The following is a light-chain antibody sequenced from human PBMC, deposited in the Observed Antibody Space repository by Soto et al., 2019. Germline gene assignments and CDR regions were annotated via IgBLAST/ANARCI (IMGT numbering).Light chain of an antibody. CDR1: QSVSSSY. CDR3: QQYDSSPWT. V-gene: IGKV3-20*01. CDR2: DTS. Sequence: EIVLTQSPGTLSLSPLERATLSCMASQSVSSSYLAWYQQTPGQAPRLLVYDTSYRATGVPDRFSGSGSGTDFTLTISRLEPEDSAVYYCQQYDSSPWTFGQGTKVDIK. J-gene: IGKJ1*01.